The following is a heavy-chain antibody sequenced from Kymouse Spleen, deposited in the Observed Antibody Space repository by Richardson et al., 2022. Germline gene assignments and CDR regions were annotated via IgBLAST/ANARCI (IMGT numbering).Heavy chain of an antibody. CDR2: IKSKTDGGTT. CDR3: TTGIYYYGSGSYTDY. CDR1: GFTFSNAW. V-gene: IGHV3-15*01. J-gene: IGHJ4*02. Sequence: EVQLVESGGGLVKPGGSLRLSCAASGFTFSNAWMSWVRQAPGKGLEWVGRIKSKTDGGTTDYAAPVKGRFTISRDDSKNTLYLQMNSLKTEDTAVYYCTTGIYYYGSGSYTDYWGQGTLVTVSS. D-gene: IGHD3-10*01.